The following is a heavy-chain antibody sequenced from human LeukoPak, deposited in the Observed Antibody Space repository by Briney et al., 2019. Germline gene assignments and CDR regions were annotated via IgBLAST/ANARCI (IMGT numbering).Heavy chain of an antibody. CDR3: ARVIVGATLVDY. CDR2: IYYSGST. D-gene: IGHD1-26*01. J-gene: IGHJ4*02. V-gene: IGHV4-59*08. CDR1: GGSISSYY. Sequence: PSETLSLTCTVSGGSISSYYWSWIRQPPGKGLEWIGYIYYSGSTNYNPSLKSRVTISVDTSKNQFSLKLSSVTAADTAVYYCARVIVGATLVDYWGQGTLVTVSS.